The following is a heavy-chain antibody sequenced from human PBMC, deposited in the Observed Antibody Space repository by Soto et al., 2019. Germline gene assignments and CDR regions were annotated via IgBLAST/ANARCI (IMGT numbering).Heavy chain of an antibody. J-gene: IGHJ6*04. CDR1: GFTFSSYA. CDR3: AKGIGGSIFGVVIMGFV. V-gene: IGHV3-23*01. CDR2: ISGSGGST. Sequence: GGSLRLSCAASGFTFSSYAMSWVRQAPGKGLEWVSAISGSGGSTYYADSVKGRFTISRDNSKNTLYLQMNSLRAEDTAVYYCAKGIGGSIFGVVIMGFVWGKGTTVTVSS. D-gene: IGHD3-3*01.